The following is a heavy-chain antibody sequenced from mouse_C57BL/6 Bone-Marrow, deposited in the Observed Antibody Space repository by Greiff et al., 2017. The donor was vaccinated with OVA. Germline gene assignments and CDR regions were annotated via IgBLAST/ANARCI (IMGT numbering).Heavy chain of an antibody. J-gene: IGHJ1*02. CDR1: CYPFTDYN. Sequence: SGPELVKPGASVNISCNASCYPFTDYNMNWVKQSNGKSLEWIGVINPNYGTTSYNQKFKGKATLTVDQSSSTAYMQLNSLTSEDSAVYYCAFYYGSSYRYFDVWGTGTTVTVSS. D-gene: IGHD1-1*01. CDR3: AFYYGSSYRYFDV. CDR2: INPNYGTT. V-gene: IGHV1-39*01.